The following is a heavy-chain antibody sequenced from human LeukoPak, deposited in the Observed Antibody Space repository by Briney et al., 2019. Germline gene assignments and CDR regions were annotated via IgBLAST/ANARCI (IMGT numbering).Heavy chain of an antibody. D-gene: IGHD3-22*01. CDR3: AKSTGSGFSFPFDY. CDR2: ISGSGGDT. J-gene: IGHJ4*02. V-gene: IGHV3-23*01. CDR1: GFTFNSYT. Sequence: SGGSLRLSCAASGFTFNSYTLTWVRQAPGKGLEWVSSISGSGGDTSYADSVKGRFTISRDNSRNTLHLQIDSLRAEDTTVYFCAKSTGSGFSFPFDYWGQGILVSVSS.